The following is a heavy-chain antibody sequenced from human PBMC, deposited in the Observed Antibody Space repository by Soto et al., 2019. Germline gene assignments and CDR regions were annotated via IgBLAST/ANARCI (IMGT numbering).Heavy chain of an antibody. D-gene: IGHD3-10*01. Sequence: ASVKVSCKASGYTFTSYGISWVRQAPGQGLEWMGWISAYNGNTNYAQKLQGRVTMTTDTSTSTAYMELRSLRSDDTAVYYCARITMVRGVIISAGHWGQGTLVTVSS. J-gene: IGHJ1*01. V-gene: IGHV1-18*01. CDR3: ARITMVRGVIISAGH. CDR2: ISAYNGNT. CDR1: GYTFTSYG.